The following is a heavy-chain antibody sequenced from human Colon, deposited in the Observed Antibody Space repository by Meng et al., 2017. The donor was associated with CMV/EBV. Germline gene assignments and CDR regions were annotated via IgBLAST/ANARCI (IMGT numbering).Heavy chain of an antibody. CDR1: GLSVGKNE. V-gene: IGHV3-7*01. CDR2: INQDGSEK. CDR3: ATSYYDFWSGYSDP. Sequence: GESLKISCVASGLSVGKNEMNWVRQAPGKGLEWVANINQDGSEKYYVDSVKGRFTISRDNAKNSLYLQMNSLRAEDTAVYYCATSYYDFWSGYSDPWGQGTLVTVSS. J-gene: IGHJ5*02. D-gene: IGHD3-3*01.